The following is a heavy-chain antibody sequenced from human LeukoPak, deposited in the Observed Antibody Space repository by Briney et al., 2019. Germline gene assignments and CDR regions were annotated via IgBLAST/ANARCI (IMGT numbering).Heavy chain of an antibody. Sequence: SVKVSCKASLGTFSSYAISSVRQAPGQGLEWMGGIIPIFGTANYAQKFQGRVTITADESTSTAYMELSSLRSEDTAVYYCATPTGYSSGGDAFDIWGQGTMVTVSS. J-gene: IGHJ3*02. CDR2: IIPIFGTA. D-gene: IGHD6-19*01. V-gene: IGHV1-69*13. CDR1: LGTFSSYA. CDR3: ATPTGYSSGGDAFDI.